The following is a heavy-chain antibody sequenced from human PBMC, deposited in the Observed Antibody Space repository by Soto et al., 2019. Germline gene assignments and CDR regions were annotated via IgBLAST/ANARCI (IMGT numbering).Heavy chain of an antibody. D-gene: IGHD2-15*01. J-gene: IGHJ4*02. CDR1: GFTFSSYA. CDR3: AKDIVVVVAATRFDY. CDR2: ISGSGGST. Sequence: GESLKISCAASGFTFSSYAMSWVRQAPGKGLEWVSAISGSGGSTYYADSVKGRFTISRDNSKNTLYLQMNSLRAEDTAVYYCAKDIVVVVAATRFDYWGQGTLVTVSS. V-gene: IGHV3-23*01.